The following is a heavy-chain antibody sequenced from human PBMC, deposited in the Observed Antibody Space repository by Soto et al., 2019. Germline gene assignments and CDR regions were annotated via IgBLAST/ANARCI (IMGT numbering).Heavy chain of an antibody. D-gene: IGHD7-27*01. CDR2: IKQDGSEK. CDR3: ATETSTWGC. V-gene: IGHV3-7*05. CDR1: GFALSNYR. Sequence: EVQMVESGGDLVQPGGSLRLSCGASGFALSNYRMNWVRQAPGKGLEWVANIKQDGSEKNYVDSVKGRFTISRDNAKNSLYLQMNSLRAEDTAMYYCATETSTWGCWGQGTLVTVSP. J-gene: IGHJ4*02.